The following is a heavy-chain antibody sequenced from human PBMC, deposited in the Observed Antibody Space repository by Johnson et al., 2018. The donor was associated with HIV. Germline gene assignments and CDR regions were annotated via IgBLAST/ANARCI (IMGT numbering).Heavy chain of an antibody. J-gene: IGHJ3*02. V-gene: IGHV3-66*02. Sequence: VQLVESGGGLVQPGGSLRLSCAASGFTVSSNYMSWVRQAPGKGLEWVSVLFSGGNTYYADSVKGRFSVSRDSSKNTLYFQMNSLRDEDTAEYYCARDFPLGYRWGNGFDIWGQGTMVTVSS. CDR2: LFSGGNT. D-gene: IGHD5-18*01. CDR3: ARDFPLGYRWGNGFDI. CDR1: GFTVSSNY.